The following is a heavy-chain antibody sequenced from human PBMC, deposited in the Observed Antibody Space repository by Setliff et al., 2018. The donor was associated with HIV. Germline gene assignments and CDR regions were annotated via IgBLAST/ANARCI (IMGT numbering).Heavy chain of an antibody. Sequence: PGESLKISCKGSGYSFTSYWIGWVRQMPGKGLEWMGIIYPGDSDTRYSPSFQGQVTLSADKSISTAHLQWSSLKASDTAMYYCARHLIPGDPRYSSSWYYWGQGTLVTVSS. J-gene: IGHJ4*02. V-gene: IGHV5-51*01. CDR1: GYSFTSYW. D-gene: IGHD6-13*01. CDR2: IYPGDSDT. CDR3: ARHLIPGDPRYSSSWYY.